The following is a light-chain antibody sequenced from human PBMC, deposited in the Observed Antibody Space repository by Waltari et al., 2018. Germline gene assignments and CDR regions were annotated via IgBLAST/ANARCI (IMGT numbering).Light chain of an antibody. CDR1: SGDIGTYDH. V-gene: IGLV2-8*01. J-gene: IGLJ1*01. CDR3: SSYAGNYIYV. Sequence: SALTQPPSASGSPGQSVTISCTGTSGDIGTYDHVSWYQQHPGKAPKVIVYAVTKRPSGVPDRFAGSKSGDTAFLTVSGLQAEDEADYYCSSYAGNYIYVFGTGTEVTVL. CDR2: AVT.